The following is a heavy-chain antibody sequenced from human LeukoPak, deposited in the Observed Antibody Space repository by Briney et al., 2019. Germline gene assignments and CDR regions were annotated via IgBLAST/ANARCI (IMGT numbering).Heavy chain of an antibody. V-gene: IGHV4-59*01. J-gene: IGHJ4*02. CDR2: IYYSGST. CDR3: ARDSETYYDFWSGYYGSFDY. D-gene: IGHD3-3*01. Sequence: PSETLSLTCTVPGGSISSYYWSWIRQPPGKRLEWIGYIYYSGSTNYNPSLKSRVTISVDTSKNQVSLKLSSVTAADTAVYYCARDSETYYDFWSGYYGSFDYWGQGTLVTVSS. CDR1: GGSISSYY.